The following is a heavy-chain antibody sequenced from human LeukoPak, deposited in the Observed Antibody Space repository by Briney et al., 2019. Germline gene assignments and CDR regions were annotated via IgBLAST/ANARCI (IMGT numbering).Heavy chain of an antibody. V-gene: IGHV1-18*01. CDR3: ARDPSNTSGWKTWFDT. D-gene: IGHD6-19*01. Sequence: ASVKVSCKASGFIFTKYGISWVRQAPGQGLEWVGWISGYNGDTNYAQKLQGRVTMTRDTSTTTVYMELRSLRSDDTAFYYCARDPSNTSGWKTWFDTWGXGTLVTVSS. J-gene: IGHJ5*02. CDR1: GFIFTKYG. CDR2: ISGYNGDT.